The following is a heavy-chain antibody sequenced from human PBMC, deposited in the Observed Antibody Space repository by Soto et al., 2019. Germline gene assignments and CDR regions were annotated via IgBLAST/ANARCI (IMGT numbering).Heavy chain of an antibody. Sequence: SETLSLTCTVSGGSISSYYWSWIRQPPGKGLEWIGYKYYSGSTNYNPSLKSRVTISVDTSKKQFSLNLSSVTAADTAVYYCARRVGATDYFDYWGQGILVTVSS. D-gene: IGHD2-15*01. CDR2: KYYSGST. CDR1: GGSISSYY. CDR3: ARRVGATDYFDY. V-gene: IGHV4-59*01. J-gene: IGHJ4*02.